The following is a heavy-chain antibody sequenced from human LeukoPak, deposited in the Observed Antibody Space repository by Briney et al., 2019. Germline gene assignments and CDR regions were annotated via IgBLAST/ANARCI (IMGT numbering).Heavy chain of an antibody. Sequence: GGSLRLSCAASGFTVSSNYMSWVRQAPGKGLEWVSVIYSGGSTYYADSVKGRFTISRDNSKNTLYLQMNSLRAEDTAVYYCARVGRYCSSTSCYYVDYWGQGTLATVSS. J-gene: IGHJ4*02. D-gene: IGHD2-2*01. CDR3: ARVGRYCSSTSCYYVDY. CDR2: IYSGGST. CDR1: GFTVSSNY. V-gene: IGHV3-53*01.